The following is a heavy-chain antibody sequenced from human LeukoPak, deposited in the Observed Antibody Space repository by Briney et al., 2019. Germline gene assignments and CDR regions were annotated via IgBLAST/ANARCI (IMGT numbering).Heavy chain of an antibody. J-gene: IGHJ5*02. CDR2: FDPEDGET. CDR1: GYTLTELS. D-gene: IGHD3-10*01. CDR3: ARPRITMVRGADINWFDP. Sequence: ASVKVSCKVSGYTLTELSMHWVRQAPGKGLEWMGGFDPEDGETIYAQKFQGRVTMTEDTSTDTAYMELSSLRSEDTAAYYCARPRITMVRGADINWFDPWGQGTLVTVSS. V-gene: IGHV1-24*01.